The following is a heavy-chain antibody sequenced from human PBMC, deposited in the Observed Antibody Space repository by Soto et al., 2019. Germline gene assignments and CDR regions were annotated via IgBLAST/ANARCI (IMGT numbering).Heavy chain of an antibody. V-gene: IGHV3-30*03. CDR1: GFTFISYG. CDR3: ASILSSANDY. D-gene: IGHD2-21*01. Sequence: GGSLRLSCAASGFTFISYGMHWVRQAPGKGLEWVAVISYDGSNKYYADSVKGRFTISRDNSKNTLYLQMNSLRAEDTAVYYCASILSSANDYWGQGTLVTVSS. J-gene: IGHJ4*02. CDR2: ISYDGSNK.